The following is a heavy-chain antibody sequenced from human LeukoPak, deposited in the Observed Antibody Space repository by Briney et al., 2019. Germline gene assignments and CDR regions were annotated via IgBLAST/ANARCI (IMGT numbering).Heavy chain of an antibody. CDR2: IIPILGIA. D-gene: IGHD2-15*01. CDR3: ARDCSGGSCYGQRFDP. J-gene: IGHJ5*02. Sequence: SVKVSCKASGGTFSSYAISWVRQAPGQGLEWTGRIIPILGIANYAQKFQGRVTITADKSTSTAYMELSSLRSEDTAVYYCARDCSGGSCYGQRFDPWGQGTLVTVSS. CDR1: GGTFSSYA. V-gene: IGHV1-69*04.